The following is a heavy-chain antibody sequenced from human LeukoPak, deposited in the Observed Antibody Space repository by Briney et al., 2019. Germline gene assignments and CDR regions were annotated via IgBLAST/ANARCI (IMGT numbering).Heavy chain of an antibody. J-gene: IGHJ6*02. CDR1: GGSISSYY. D-gene: IGHD6-19*01. Sequence: KSSETLSLTCTVSGGSISSYYWSWIRQPPGKGLERIGYIYYSGSTNYNPSLKSRVTISVDTSKNQFSLKLSSVTAADTAVYYCARHAGIAVAGTYYYYGMDVWGQGTTVTVSS. CDR3: ARHAGIAVAGTYYYYGMDV. CDR2: IYYSGST. V-gene: IGHV4-59*08.